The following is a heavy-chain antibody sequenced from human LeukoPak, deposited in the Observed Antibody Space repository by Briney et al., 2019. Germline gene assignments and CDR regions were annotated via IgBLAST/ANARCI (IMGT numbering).Heavy chain of an antibody. CDR1: GYSISSGYY. CDR3: ARASGYDFWSGYYIGY. V-gene: IGHV4-61*02. D-gene: IGHD3-3*01. Sequence: SETLSLTCAVSGYSISSGYYWSWIRQPAGKGLEWIGRIYTSGSTNYNPSLKSRVTISVDTSKNQFSLKLSSVTAADTAVYYCARASGYDFWSGYYIGYWGQGTLVTVSS. J-gene: IGHJ4*02. CDR2: IYTSGST.